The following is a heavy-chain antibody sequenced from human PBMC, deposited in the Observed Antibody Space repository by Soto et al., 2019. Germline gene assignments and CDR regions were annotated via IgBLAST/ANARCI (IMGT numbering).Heavy chain of an antibody. CDR2: INHSGST. D-gene: IGHD2-15*01. Sequence: SETLSLTCAVYGGSFSGYYWSWIRQPPGKGLEWIGEINHSGSTNYNPSLKSRVTISVDTSKNQFSLKLSSVTAADTAVYYCARGPGSAGKKYYYYYGMDVWGQGTTVTV. J-gene: IGHJ6*02. CDR1: GGSFSGYY. V-gene: IGHV4-34*01. CDR3: ARGPGSAGKKYYYYYGMDV.